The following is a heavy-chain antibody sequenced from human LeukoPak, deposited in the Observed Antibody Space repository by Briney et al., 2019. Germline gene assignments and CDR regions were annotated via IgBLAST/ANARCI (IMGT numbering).Heavy chain of an antibody. Sequence: GESLKISCKGSGYNFSNNWIGWVRQMPGKGLEWMGIIYPGDSDTRYSPSFQGRVTISADKSINTAYLQWNSLKASDTAMYYCARRLYYSGWYWFDPWGQGTQVTVSS. CDR3: ARRLYYSGWYWFDP. V-gene: IGHV5-51*01. D-gene: IGHD6-19*01. CDR1: GYNFSNNW. J-gene: IGHJ5*02. CDR2: IYPGDSDT.